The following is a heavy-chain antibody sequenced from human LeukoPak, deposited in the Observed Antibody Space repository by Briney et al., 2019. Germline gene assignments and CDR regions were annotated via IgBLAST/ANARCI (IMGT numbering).Heavy chain of an antibody. CDR3: ARLGYDILTGYYKY. Sequence: ASVKVSCKASGGTFSSYAISWVRQAPGQGLEWMGGIIPIFGTANYAQKFQGRVTTTADESTSTAYMELSSLRSEDTAVYYCARLGYDILTGYYKYWGQGTLVTVSS. CDR1: GGTFSSYA. J-gene: IGHJ4*02. D-gene: IGHD3-9*01. V-gene: IGHV1-69*13. CDR2: IIPIFGTA.